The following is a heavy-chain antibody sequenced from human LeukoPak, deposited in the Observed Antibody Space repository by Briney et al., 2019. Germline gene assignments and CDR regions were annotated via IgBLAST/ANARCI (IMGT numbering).Heavy chain of an antibody. J-gene: IGHJ4*02. CDR2: ISNDDSTK. CDR1: GFTLSSYW. D-gene: IGHD3-3*01. CDR3: ARGLITMFGVAPDY. V-gene: IGHV3-74*01. Sequence: GGSLRLSCAASGFTLSSYWMHWVRQGPGKGLVWVSRISNDDSTKTYADSMKGRFTISRDNAKNTLYLQMNSLRAEDTAVYYCARGLITMFGVAPDYWGQGTLVTVSS.